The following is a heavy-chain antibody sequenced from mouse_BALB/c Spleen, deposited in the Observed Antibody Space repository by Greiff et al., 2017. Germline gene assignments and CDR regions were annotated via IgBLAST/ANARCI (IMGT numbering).Heavy chain of an antibody. Sequence: VQLQQTGPELVKPGASVKISCKASGYSFTDYIMLWVKQSHGKSLEWIGNINPYYGSTSYNLKFKGKATLTVDKSSSTAYMQLNSLTSEDSAVYYCARRGDSQGFAYWGQGTLVTVSA. CDR2: INPYYGST. V-gene: IGHV1-39*01. CDR3: ARRGDSQGFAY. D-gene: IGHD2-13*01. CDR1: GYSFTDYI. J-gene: IGHJ3*01.